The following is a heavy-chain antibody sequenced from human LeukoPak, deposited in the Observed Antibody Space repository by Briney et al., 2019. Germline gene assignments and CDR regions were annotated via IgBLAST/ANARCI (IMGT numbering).Heavy chain of an antibody. CDR3: ARAIARGAGEIFPDY. Sequence: SETLSLTCTVSGGAISSGNYWWIWIRQPAGKGLEWIGRIKTSGSSSYNPSLKSRVTLSLDTTNNQFSLRLGAVTAADTAVYYCARAIARGAGEIFPDYWGQGTLVTVSS. V-gene: IGHV4-61*02. D-gene: IGHD3-10*01. J-gene: IGHJ4*02. CDR2: IKTSGSS. CDR1: GGAISSGNYW.